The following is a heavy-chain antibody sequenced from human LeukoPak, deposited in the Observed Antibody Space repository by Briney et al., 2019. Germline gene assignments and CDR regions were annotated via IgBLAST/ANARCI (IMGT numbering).Heavy chain of an antibody. CDR1: GGSISSSSYY. CDR3: ARQSCGGDCYIDY. CDR2: IYYSGST. V-gene: IGHV4-39*01. D-gene: IGHD2-21*02. Sequence: PSETLSLTCTVSGGSISSSSYYWGWLRQPPGNGLEWIGSIYYSGSTYYNPSLKNRVTISVDTSKNQFSLKLSSVTAADTAVYYCARQSCGGDCYIDYWGQGTLVTVSS. J-gene: IGHJ4*02.